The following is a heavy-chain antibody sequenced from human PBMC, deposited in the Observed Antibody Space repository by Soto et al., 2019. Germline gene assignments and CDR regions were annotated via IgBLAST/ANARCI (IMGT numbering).Heavy chain of an antibody. D-gene: IGHD2-15*01. CDR2: IYPGDSET. J-gene: IGHJ6*02. CDR3: AREGSEYSSFTYYYGMDV. Sequence: GEYLKISCNGSGYSFTSYWNGWVRQMPGRGLERKGIIYPGDSETRCSPSFQGQITISADKSSSTAYRQWSSLKTSNTSTYYCAREGSEYSSFTYYYGMDVWGQETTVTV. V-gene: IGHV5-51*01. CDR1: GYSFTSYW.